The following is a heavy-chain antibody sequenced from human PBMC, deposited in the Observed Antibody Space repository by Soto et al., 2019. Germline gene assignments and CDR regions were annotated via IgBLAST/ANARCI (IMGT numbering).Heavy chain of an antibody. Sequence: SGPTLVNPTQTLTLTCTFSGFSLTSGGVGVGWIRQPPGRSLEWLAAIYWNEDSRLSPSLESRLTITKDTSKNQVVLIMTNMDPVDTATYYCIYRRQHYDYHGLDVWGQGTTVTVSS. CDR1: GFSLTSGGVG. V-gene: IGHV2-5*01. D-gene: IGHD3-16*01. J-gene: IGHJ6*02. CDR3: IYRRQHYDYHGLDV. CDR2: IYWNEDS.